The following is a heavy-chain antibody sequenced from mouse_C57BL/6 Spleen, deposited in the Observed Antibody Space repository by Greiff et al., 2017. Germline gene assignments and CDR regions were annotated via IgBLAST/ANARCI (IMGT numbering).Heavy chain of an antibody. J-gene: IGHJ4*01. CDR3: ARRTVVDYYAMDY. Sequence: QVQLQQPGAELVKPGASVKLSCKASGYTFTSYWMHWVKQRPGQGLEWIGMIHPNSGSTNYNEKFKSKATLTVDKSSSTAYMQLSSLTSEDSAVYYCARRTVVDYYAMDYWGQGTSVTVSS. CDR2: IHPNSGST. CDR1: GYTFTSYW. V-gene: IGHV1-64*01. D-gene: IGHD1-1*01.